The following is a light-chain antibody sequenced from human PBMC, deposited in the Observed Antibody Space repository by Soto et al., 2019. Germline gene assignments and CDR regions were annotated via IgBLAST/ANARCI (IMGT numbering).Light chain of an antibody. J-gene: IGKJ3*01. V-gene: IGKV4-1*01. CDR1: QSVLYSSNNKNY. CDR3: QQCYSPLFT. CDR2: GAS. Sequence: DIVMTQSPDSLAVSLGERPTINCKSSQSVLYSSNNKNYLAWYQQKPGQPPKLLIYGASNRQSGVPDRFSGSGSGTDFTHTISSLQAEDVAVYYCQQCYSPLFTFGRGNKVDIK.